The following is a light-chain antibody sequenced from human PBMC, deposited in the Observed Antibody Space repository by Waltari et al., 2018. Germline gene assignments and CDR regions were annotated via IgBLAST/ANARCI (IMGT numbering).Light chain of an antibody. Sequence: DIVMTQSPLSLSVTPGEPASISCRSSQSLLHSSGYTYLDWYLQKPGQSTQLLIYLGSNRASGVPDRFSGSGSGTDFILKISRVEAEDVGVYYCMQALQDLFTFGPGTKVDIK. CDR2: LGS. CDR3: MQALQDLFT. J-gene: IGKJ3*01. V-gene: IGKV2-28*01. CDR1: QSLLHSSGYTY.